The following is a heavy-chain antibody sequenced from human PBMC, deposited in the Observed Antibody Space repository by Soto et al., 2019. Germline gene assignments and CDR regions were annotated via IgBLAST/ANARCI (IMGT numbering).Heavy chain of an antibody. V-gene: IGHV3-21*06. CDR2: ISSTTNYI. CDR1: GFTFTRYS. J-gene: IGHJ4*02. Sequence: VGSLRFSCAASGFTFTRYSMNWVRQAPGKGLEWVSSISSTTNYIYYGDFMKGRFTISRDNAKNSLYLVMNSLRAEDTAVYYCARESEDLTSNFDYWGQGTLVTVSS. CDR3: ARESEDLTSNFDY.